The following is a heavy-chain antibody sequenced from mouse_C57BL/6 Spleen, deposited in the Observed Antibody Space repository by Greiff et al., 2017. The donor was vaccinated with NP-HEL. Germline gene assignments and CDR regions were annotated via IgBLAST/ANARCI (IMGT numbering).Heavy chain of an antibody. CDR1: GYTFTSYW. J-gene: IGHJ2*01. CDR2: IYPGSGST. D-gene: IGHD2-4*01. Sequence: QVQLQQPGAELVKPGASVKMSCKASGYTFTSYWITWVKQRPGQGLEWIGDIYPGSGSTNYNEKFKSKATLTVDTSSSTAYMQLSSLTSEDSAVYYCARGDDYDANFEDYWGQGTTLTVSS. CDR3: ARGDDYDANFEDY. V-gene: IGHV1-55*01.